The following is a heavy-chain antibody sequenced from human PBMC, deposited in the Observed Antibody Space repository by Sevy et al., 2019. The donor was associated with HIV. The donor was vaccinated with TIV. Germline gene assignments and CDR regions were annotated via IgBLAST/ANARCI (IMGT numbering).Heavy chain of an antibody. CDR3: ARFNYGDYTAYFDF. Sequence: SGPTLVNPTQTLTLTCTFSGFSLSTSGVGVGWIRQPPGKALEWLTLIYWDDDKRYSPSLKSGLTITKDTSKSQVVLTMTNMDPADTATYFCARFNYGDYTAYFDFWGQGTLVTVSS. CDR2: IYWDDDK. D-gene: IGHD4-17*01. J-gene: IGHJ4*02. CDR1: GFSLSTSGVG. V-gene: IGHV2-5*02.